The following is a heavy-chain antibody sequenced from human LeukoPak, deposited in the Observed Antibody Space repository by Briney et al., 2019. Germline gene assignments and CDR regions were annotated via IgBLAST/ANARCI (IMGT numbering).Heavy chain of an antibody. CDR3: ARESYCSNGVCSPGNFDF. CDR1: GGSFSGYY. V-gene: IGHV4-34*01. Sequence: SETLSLTCGVNGGSFSGYYWSWIRQSPGKGLEWIGGINHRGSTSYNPSLQSRVIISVDTSKNHFSLKLTSLTAADTAVYYCARESYCSNGVCSPGNFDFWGQGTLVTVSS. CDR2: INHRGST. D-gene: IGHD2-8*01. J-gene: IGHJ4*02.